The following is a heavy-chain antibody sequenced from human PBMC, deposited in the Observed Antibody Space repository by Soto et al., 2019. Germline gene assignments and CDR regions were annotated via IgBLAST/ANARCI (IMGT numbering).Heavy chain of an antibody. CDR2: IIPIFGTA. CDR3: ARDRGQQLVRTNHYYGMDV. CDR1: GGTFSSYA. J-gene: IGHJ6*02. V-gene: IGHV1-69*13. Sequence: SVKVSCKASGGTFSSYAISWVRQAPGQGLEWMGGIIPIFGTANYAQKFQGRVTITADESTSTAYMELSSLRSEDTAVYYCARDRGQQLVRTNHYYGMDVWGQGTKVTVSS. D-gene: IGHD6-13*01.